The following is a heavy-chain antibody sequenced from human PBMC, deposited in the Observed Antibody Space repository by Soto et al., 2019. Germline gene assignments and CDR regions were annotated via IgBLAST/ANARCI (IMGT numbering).Heavy chain of an antibody. J-gene: IGHJ4*02. D-gene: IGHD1-7*01. CDR1: GITFTNYW. V-gene: IGHV3-74*01. Sequence: EVQLVESGGGSVQPGGSLRLSCVASGITFTNYWMQWVRQGPGKGLVWVARVDSDGRGTSYADCVKGRFTISRANAKNTLYPQMASLRVEDTAMYYCGTVFELWGQGIPVTVSS. CDR3: GTVFEL. CDR2: VDSDGRGT.